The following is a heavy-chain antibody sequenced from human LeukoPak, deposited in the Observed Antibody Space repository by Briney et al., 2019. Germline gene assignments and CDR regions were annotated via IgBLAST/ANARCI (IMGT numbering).Heavy chain of an antibody. CDR3: ARDRIVVVPAAEKFDY. J-gene: IGHJ4*02. D-gene: IGHD2-2*01. Sequence: HWASVKVSRKASGYTFTSYYMHWVRQAPGQGLEWMGIINPSGGSTSYAQKFQGRVTMTRDMSTSTVYMELSSLRSEDTAVYYCARDRIVVVPAAEKFDYWGQGTLVTVSS. CDR1: GYTFTSYY. CDR2: INPSGGST. V-gene: IGHV1-46*01.